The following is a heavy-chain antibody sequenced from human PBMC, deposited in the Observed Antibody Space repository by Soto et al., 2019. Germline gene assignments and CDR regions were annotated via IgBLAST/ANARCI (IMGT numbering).Heavy chain of an antibody. CDR2: FDLENGEP. CDR1: GYTLTELS. V-gene: IGHV1-24*01. D-gene: IGHD5-18*01. Sequence: ASVKVSCKVSGYTLTELSIHWVRQAPGEGLECMGGFDLENGEPIYAQRFQGRVTMTEESSADTPYMELSTLRSEDTAVYYCAIEFRRSYHFDHWGQGTMVTV. CDR3: AIEFRRSYHFDH. J-gene: IGHJ4*02.